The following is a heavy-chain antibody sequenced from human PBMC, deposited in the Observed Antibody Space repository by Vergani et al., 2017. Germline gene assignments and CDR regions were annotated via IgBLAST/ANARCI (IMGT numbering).Heavy chain of an antibody. CDR3: ARGASGDYVSSFDY. D-gene: IGHD4-17*01. V-gene: IGHV3-30*03. J-gene: IGHJ4*02. Sequence: QVHLVESGGGVVQPGRSLTLSCVASGFSFRGHGMHWVRQAPGKGLEWVAMISYDGDRRDYGDFAKGRFTISRDNSKNTLYLQMNSLRAEDTAVYYCARGASGDYVSSFDYWGQGTLVTVSS. CDR1: GFSFRGHG. CDR2: ISYDGDRR.